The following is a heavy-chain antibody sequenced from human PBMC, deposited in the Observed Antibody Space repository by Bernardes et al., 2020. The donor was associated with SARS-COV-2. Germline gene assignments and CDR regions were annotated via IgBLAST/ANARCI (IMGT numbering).Heavy chain of an antibody. Sequence: ASVKVSCKASGNTFIGDVVHWVRQAPGQRLEGMGWIKVYNGDIKYSQKFQGRVTITRDTSTSTIYMEMRSLRSEDTAVYYCASEALVGDTDGLDVWGQGTTVTVSS. CDR1: GNTFIGDV. CDR2: IKVYNGDI. V-gene: IGHV1-3*01. J-gene: IGHJ6*02. D-gene: IGHD1-26*01. CDR3: ASEALVGDTDGLDV.